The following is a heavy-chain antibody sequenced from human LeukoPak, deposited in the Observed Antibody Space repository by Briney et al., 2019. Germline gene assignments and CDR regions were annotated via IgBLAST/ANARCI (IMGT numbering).Heavy chain of an antibody. V-gene: IGHV1-2*02. CDR2: INPNSGGT. J-gene: IGHJ5*02. D-gene: IGHD6-13*01. Sequence: ASVKVSCKASGYTFTGCYMHWVRQAPGQGLEWMGWINPNSGGTNYAQKFQGRVTMTRDTSISTAYMELSRLRSDDTAVYYCARGVLPGIAAAPYGFDPWGQGTLVTVSS. CDR3: ARGVLPGIAAAPYGFDP. CDR1: GYTFTGCY.